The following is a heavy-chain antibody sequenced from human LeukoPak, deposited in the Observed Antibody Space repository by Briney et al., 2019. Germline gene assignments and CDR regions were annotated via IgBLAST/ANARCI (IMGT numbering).Heavy chain of an antibody. CDR1: GFTFSSYA. CDR2: ISSNGGST. V-gene: IGHV3-64*01. D-gene: IGHD1/OR15-1a*01. Sequence: PGGSLRLSCAASGFTFSSYAMSWVRQAPGKGLEWVSAISSNGGSTYYANSVKGRFTISRDNSKNTLYLQMGSLRAEDMAVYYCARSAITWNWNKGRYNWFDPWGQGTLVTVSS. J-gene: IGHJ5*02. CDR3: ARSAITWNWNKGRYNWFDP.